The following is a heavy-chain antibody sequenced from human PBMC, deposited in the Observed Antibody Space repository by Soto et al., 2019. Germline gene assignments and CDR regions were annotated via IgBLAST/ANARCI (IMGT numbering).Heavy chain of an antibody. CDR2: ISSYNVDT. CDR1: GYRFNTYG. D-gene: IGHD3-3*01. Sequence: VSVKVSCKASGYRFNTYGISWVRQAPGQGLEWMGRISSYNVDTNYAEKFEDRLTMTADTSTNTAYMELKSLRSDDTAVYFCARGHGEIIGAMDVWGQGTSVTVS. V-gene: IGHV1-18*01. CDR3: ARGHGEIIGAMDV. J-gene: IGHJ6*02.